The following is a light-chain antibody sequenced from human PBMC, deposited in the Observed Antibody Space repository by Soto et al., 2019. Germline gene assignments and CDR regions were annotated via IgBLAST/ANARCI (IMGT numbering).Light chain of an antibody. CDR1: HNIGTS. V-gene: IGKV1-39*01. J-gene: IGKJ4*01. CDR2: AAS. Sequence: QMTQSPASVSASVGDRVTITCRAGHNIGTSLNWCQQKPGTAPELLIYAASNLQGGVPSRFSGSGSGTDFTLTISSLQAEDSVTYYCQQSKTYPALSFGGGTKVQIK. CDR3: QQSKTYPALS.